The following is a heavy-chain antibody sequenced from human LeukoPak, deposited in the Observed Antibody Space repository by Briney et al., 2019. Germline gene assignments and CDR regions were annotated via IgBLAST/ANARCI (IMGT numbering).Heavy chain of an antibody. Sequence: GGSLRLYCAASGFAFSSYGMHWVRQAPGKGLEWVAFIRCDGSNKYYADSVKGRLTISRDNSKNTLYLQMTSLRGDDTAVYYRAKEKNSYSSSSGQGYWGQGTLVTVSS. V-gene: IGHV3-30*02. CDR3: AKEKNSYSSSSGQGY. D-gene: IGHD6-6*01. CDR2: IRCDGSNK. J-gene: IGHJ4*02. CDR1: GFAFSSYG.